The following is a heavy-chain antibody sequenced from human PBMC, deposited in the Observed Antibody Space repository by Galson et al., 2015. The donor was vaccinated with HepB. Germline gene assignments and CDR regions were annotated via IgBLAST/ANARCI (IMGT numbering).Heavy chain of an antibody. CDR2: VDPEDGET. J-gene: IGHJ6*02. D-gene: IGHD6-13*01. Sequence: VKVSCKVSGYTFTNYYMHWAQQAPGKGLEWMGLVDPEDGETIYAEKFQGRVTITADTSTDTAYMELSSLRSEDTAVYYCATVGRVIAAARNYYYYGMDVWGQGTTVTVSS. V-gene: IGHV1-69-2*01. CDR1: GYTFTNYY. CDR3: ATVGRVIAAARNYYYYGMDV.